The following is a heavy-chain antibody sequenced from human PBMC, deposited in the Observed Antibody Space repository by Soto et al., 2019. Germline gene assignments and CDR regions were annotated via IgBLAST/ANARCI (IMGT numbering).Heavy chain of an antibody. CDR1: GGTFSSYA. Sequence: SVKVSCKASGGTFSSYAISWVRQAPGQGLEWMGGIIPIFGTANYAQKFQGRVTITADESTSTAYMELSSLRSEDTAVYYCASDTTVTTGDYYYGMDVWGQGTTVTVSS. CDR3: ASDTTVTTGDYYYGMDV. CDR2: IIPIFGTA. D-gene: IGHD4-17*01. V-gene: IGHV1-69*13. J-gene: IGHJ6*02.